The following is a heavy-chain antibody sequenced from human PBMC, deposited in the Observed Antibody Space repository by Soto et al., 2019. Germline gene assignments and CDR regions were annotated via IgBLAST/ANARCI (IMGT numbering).Heavy chain of an antibody. V-gene: IGHV2-5*02. CDR2: IYWDDDK. D-gene: IGHD5-18*01. CDR1: GFSLDTSGVS. J-gene: IGHJ2*01. CDR3: XRRNVNTAMVYWYFDL. Sequence: QITLTESGPTLVKPTQTLTLTCTFSGFSLDTSGVSVSWIRQSPGKALEWLALIYWDDDKRYSPSLKNRLTITKDTSXXXXXXXXXXXXXXXTXXXXXXRRNVNTAMVYWYFDLWGRGTLVTVSS.